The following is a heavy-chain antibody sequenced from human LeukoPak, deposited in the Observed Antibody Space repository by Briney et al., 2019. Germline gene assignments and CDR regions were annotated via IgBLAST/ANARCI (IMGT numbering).Heavy chain of an antibody. D-gene: IGHD3-10*01. CDR2: INPNSGGT. CDR3: ARGGSGITWPCDI. V-gene: IGHV1-2*02. CDR1: GYTFTGYY. Sequence: GASVKVSCKASGYTFTGYYMHWVRQAPGQGLEWMGWINPNSGGTKYAQKFQGRVTMTRDTSISTAYMELSRLRSDDTAVYYCARGGSGITWPCDIWGQGTMVTVSS. J-gene: IGHJ3*02.